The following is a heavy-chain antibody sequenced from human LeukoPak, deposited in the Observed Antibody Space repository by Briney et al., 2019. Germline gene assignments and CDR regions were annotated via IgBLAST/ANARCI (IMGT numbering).Heavy chain of an antibody. CDR2: ISSSGSTI. J-gene: IGHJ4*02. Sequence: PGGSLRLSCAASGFTFSDYYMSWIRQAPGKGLEWVSYISSSGSTIYYADSVKGRFTISRDNAKNSLYLQMNSLRAEDTAVYYCAKDLNQIVVVVYFDYWGQGTLVTVSS. CDR1: GFTFSDYY. CDR3: AKDLNQIVVVVYFDY. V-gene: IGHV3-11*01. D-gene: IGHD3-22*01.